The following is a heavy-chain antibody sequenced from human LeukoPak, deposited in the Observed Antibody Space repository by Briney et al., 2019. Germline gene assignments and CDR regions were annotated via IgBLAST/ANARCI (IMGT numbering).Heavy chain of an antibody. Sequence: GGSLRLSCAASGFTFSSDAMRWVRQAPGKGLEWVSAISSSGGSTYYADSVRGRFTISRDNSKNTLYLQMNSLRAEDTAVYYCAKVLLWFGEYPGGSPYDYWGQGTLVTVSS. CDR2: ISSSGGST. V-gene: IGHV3-23*01. D-gene: IGHD3-10*01. CDR1: GFTFSSDA. J-gene: IGHJ4*02. CDR3: AKVLLWFGEYPGGSPYDY.